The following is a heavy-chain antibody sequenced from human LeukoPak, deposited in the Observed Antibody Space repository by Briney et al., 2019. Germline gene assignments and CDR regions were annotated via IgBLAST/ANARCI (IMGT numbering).Heavy chain of an antibody. J-gene: IGHJ4*02. CDR2: INQDGSQK. D-gene: IGHD6-6*01. CDR3: ARESFAARWD. CDR1: GFTFSRYW. V-gene: IGHV3-7*01. Sequence: PGGSLRLSCAASGFTFSRYWMSWVRQAPGKGLEWVANINQDGSQKSYVDSVKGRFTISRDNANNLLYLQMNSLRAEDTAVYYCARESFAARWDWGQGTLVTVSS.